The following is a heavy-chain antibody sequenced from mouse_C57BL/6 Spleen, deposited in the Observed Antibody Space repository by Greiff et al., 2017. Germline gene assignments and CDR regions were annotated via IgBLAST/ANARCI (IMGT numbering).Heavy chain of an antibody. J-gene: IGHJ3*01. CDR3: ARPDYGYDWFAY. CDR2: ISSGGSYT. D-gene: IGHD2-2*01. V-gene: IGHV5-6*01. Sequence: EVQLVESGGDLVKPGGSLKLSCAASGFTFSSYGMSWVRQTPDKRLEWVATISSGGSYTYYPDSVKGRFTISRDNAKNTLYLRMSSLKSEDTAMYYCARPDYGYDWFAYWGQGTLVTVSA. CDR1: GFTFSSYG.